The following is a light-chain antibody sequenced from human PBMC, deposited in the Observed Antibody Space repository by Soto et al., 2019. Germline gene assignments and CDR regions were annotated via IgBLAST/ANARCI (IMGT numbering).Light chain of an antibody. Sequence: ESVLTQSPGTLSLSPGERVTLSCRASQSVSSNYLAWYQQKPGQAPRLLIYGASTRASGIPDRFGGSGSGTDFTLTISRLEPEDSAVYYCQQYGSSPTWTFGQGTKVEIK. CDR2: GAS. J-gene: IGKJ1*01. V-gene: IGKV3-20*01. CDR3: QQYGSSPTWT. CDR1: QSVSSNY.